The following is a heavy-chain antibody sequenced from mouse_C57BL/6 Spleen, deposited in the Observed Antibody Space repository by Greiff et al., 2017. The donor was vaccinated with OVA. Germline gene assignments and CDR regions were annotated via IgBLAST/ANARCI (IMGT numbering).Heavy chain of an antibody. Sequence: VQLKQPGAELVMPGASVKLSCKASGYTFTSYWMHWVKQRPGQGLEWIGEIDPSDSYTNYNQKFKGKSTLTVDKSSSTAYMQLSSLTSEDSAVYYCARGVSHFDYWGQGTTLTVSS. CDR1: GYTFTSYW. CDR3: ARGVSHFDY. J-gene: IGHJ2*01. V-gene: IGHV1-69*01. CDR2: IDPSDSYT.